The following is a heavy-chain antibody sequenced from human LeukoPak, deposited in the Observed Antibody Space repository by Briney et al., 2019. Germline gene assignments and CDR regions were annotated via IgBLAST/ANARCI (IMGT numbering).Heavy chain of an antibody. D-gene: IGHD3-10*01. CDR1: GFTFSSYG. Sequence: GGSLRPSCAASGFTFSSYGMHWVRQAPGKGLEWVAVISYDGSNKYYADSVKGRFTISRDNSKNTLYLQMNSLRAEDTAVYYCAKDGPPYYYGSGSYYQANWFDPWGQGTLVTVSS. CDR2: ISYDGSNK. V-gene: IGHV3-30*18. J-gene: IGHJ5*02. CDR3: AKDGPPYYYGSGSYYQANWFDP.